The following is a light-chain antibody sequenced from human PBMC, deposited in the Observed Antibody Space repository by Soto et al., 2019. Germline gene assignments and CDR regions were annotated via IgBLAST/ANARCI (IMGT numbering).Light chain of an antibody. CDR2: GAS. Sequence: EIVMTQSPATLSVSPGETATLSCRASQSVNSNLAWYQQKSGQAPRLLIYGASTRATGIPVRFGGSGSGTEFTLTISSLQSEDFAVYYCQQYNNWPPFTFGPGTRVDLK. CDR3: QQYNNWPPFT. V-gene: IGKV3-15*01. J-gene: IGKJ3*01. CDR1: QSVNSN.